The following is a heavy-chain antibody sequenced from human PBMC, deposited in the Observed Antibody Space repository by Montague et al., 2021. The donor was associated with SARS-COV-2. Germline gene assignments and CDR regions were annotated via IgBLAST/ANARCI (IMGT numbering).Heavy chain of an antibody. J-gene: IGHJ4*02. CDR2: IFYTGST. V-gene: IGHV4-59*01. CDR3: ARAQNICFIANCVNYFDL. Sequence: SETLSLTCSVSGGSTSNYYWTWIRQSPGRGLQWIGYIFYTGSTKFNPSFESRVSMSLDTSKNHFSLRLSAVTAAGTARYYCARAQNICFIANCVNYFDLWGLGALVTVSS. D-gene: IGHD2-15*01. CDR1: GGSTSNYY.